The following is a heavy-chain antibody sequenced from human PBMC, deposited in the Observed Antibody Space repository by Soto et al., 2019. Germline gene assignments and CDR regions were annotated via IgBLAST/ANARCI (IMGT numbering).Heavy chain of an antibody. V-gene: IGHV4-30-4*08. D-gene: IGHD3-10*01. J-gene: IGHJ6*02. CDR3: ARVGSGYYGSGTYPYGLDV. Sequence: QVQLQESGPGLVKPSQTLSLTCTVSGGSISSGGYYWSWIRQHPGKGLEWIGYIYYSGSTYYNPSLKSRVSMSIDTSKNQFSLNLSSVTAADTAVYYCARVGSGYYGSGTYPYGLDVWGQGTTVTVSS. CDR1: GGSISSGGYY. CDR2: IYYSGST.